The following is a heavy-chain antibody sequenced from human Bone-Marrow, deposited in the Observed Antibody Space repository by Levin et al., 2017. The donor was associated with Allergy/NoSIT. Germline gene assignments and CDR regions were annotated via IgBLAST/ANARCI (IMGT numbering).Heavy chain of an antibody. J-gene: IGHJ4*02. V-gene: IGHV3-33*01. Sequence: PGGSLRLSCAASGFTFSSYGIHWVRQAPGKGLEWVAVIWYDGSNKYYADSVKGRFTISRENSKNTLYLQMNSLRAEDTAVYFCARDHSGYGRFDYWGQGTLVTVSS. CDR3: ARDHSGYGRFDY. D-gene: IGHD5-12*01. CDR2: IWYDGSNK. CDR1: GFTFSSYG.